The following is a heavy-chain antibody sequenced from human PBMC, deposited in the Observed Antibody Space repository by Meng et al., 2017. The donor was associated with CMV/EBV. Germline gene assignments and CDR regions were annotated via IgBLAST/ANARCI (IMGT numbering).Heavy chain of an antibody. CDR2: INPNSGGT. D-gene: IGHD2-2*01. CDR1: GYTFTGYY. V-gene: IGHV1-2*02. Sequence: ASVKVSCKASGYTFTGYYMHWVRQAPGQGLEWMGWINPNSGGTNYAQKFQGRVTMTRDTSISTAYMELSRLRSDDTAVYYCARVCSSTSCRGLRGYYGMDVWGQGTAVT. CDR3: ARVCSSTSCRGLRGYYGMDV. J-gene: IGHJ6*02.